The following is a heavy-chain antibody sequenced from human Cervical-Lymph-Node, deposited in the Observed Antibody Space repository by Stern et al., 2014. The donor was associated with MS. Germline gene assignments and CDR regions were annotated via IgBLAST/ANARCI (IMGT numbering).Heavy chain of an antibody. CDR1: GYKFTNYY. Sequence: QVQLVQSGAEVKKPWASVKISCNAPGYKFTNYYIHWMRQAPGQGPERMGMINPIGDSTTYAQKFQGRVTTTRDTSTTTAYLELSRLRSEDAAVYYCASGRLGYWGQGTQVTVSS. J-gene: IGHJ4*02. CDR2: INPIGDST. CDR3: ASGRLGY. V-gene: IGHV1-46*01.